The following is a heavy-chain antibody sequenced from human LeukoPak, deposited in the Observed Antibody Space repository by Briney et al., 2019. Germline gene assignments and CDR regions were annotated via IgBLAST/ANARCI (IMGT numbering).Heavy chain of an antibody. CDR1: GYTFTSYG. CDR3: ARDLVEWLIPHYFDY. J-gene: IGHJ4*02. CDR2: ISAYNGNT. V-gene: IGHV1-18*01. Sequence: ASVKVSCKASGYTFTSYGISWVRQAPGQGLEWMGWISAYNGNTNYAQKLQGRVTMTTDTSTSIAYMELRSLRSDDTAVYYCARDLVEWLIPHYFDYWGQGALVTVSS. D-gene: IGHD6-19*01.